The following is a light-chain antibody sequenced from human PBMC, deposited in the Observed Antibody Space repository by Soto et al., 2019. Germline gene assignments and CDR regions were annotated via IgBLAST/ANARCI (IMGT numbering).Light chain of an antibody. CDR3: AAWDDNLNGPL. Sequence: QSALTQPPSLSGTPGQRVTISCSGSNSNIGRYSVNWYQHFPGTAPKILIYSDDERPSGVPDRSSGSKAGTAASLAISGLQYEDEAEYYCAAWDDNLNGPLFGGGTKLTVL. V-gene: IGLV1-44*01. CDR1: NSNIGRYS. CDR2: SDD. J-gene: IGLJ3*02.